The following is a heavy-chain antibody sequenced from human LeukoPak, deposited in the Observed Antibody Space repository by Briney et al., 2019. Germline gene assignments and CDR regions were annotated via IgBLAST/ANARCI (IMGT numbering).Heavy chain of an antibody. CDR3: AKRVYDILTGCDY. J-gene: IGHJ4*02. V-gene: IGHV3-23*01. CDR1: GFTFSSYA. D-gene: IGHD3-9*01. CDR2: ISGSGGST. Sequence: GGSLRLSCAASGFTFSSYAMSWVRRAPGKGLEWVSAISGSGGSTYYADSVKGRFTISRDNSKNTLYLQMNSLRAEDTAVYYCAKRVYDILTGCDYWGQGTLVTVSS.